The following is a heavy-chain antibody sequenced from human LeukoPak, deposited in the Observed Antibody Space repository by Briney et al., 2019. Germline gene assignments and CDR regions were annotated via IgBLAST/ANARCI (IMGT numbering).Heavy chain of an antibody. V-gene: IGHV3-23*01. Sequence: PGGSLRLSCAASGFTFSSYAMSWVRQAPGKGLEWVSAISGSGGSTYYADSVKGRFTISRDNSKNTLYLQMNSLRAEDTAVYYCANTGDSSGWSDFDYWGQGTLVTVSS. CDR1: GFTFSSYA. J-gene: IGHJ4*02. CDR2: ISGSGGST. CDR3: ANTGDSSGWSDFDY. D-gene: IGHD6-19*01.